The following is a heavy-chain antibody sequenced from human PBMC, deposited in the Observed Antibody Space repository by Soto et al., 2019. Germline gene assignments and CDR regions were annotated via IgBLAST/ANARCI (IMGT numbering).Heavy chain of an antibody. Sequence: GGSLRLSCAASGFTFSSYAMSWVRQAPGKGLEWVSAISGSGGSTYYADSVKGRFTISRDNSKNTLYLQMNSLRAEDASVYYCAKVSAIVVVPAAVFDNWGQGTMVTVSS. D-gene: IGHD2-2*01. CDR1: GFTFSSYA. J-gene: IGHJ4*02. V-gene: IGHV3-23*01. CDR3: AKVSAIVVVPAAVFDN. CDR2: ISGSGGST.